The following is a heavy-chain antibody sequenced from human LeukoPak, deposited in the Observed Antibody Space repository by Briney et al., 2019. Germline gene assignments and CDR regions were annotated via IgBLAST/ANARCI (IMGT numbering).Heavy chain of an antibody. D-gene: IGHD1-1*01. CDR2: ISGGGRRT. CDR1: GFNFSRNA. V-gene: IGHV3-23*01. Sequence: PGGSLRLSCAASGFNFSRNAITWVRQAPGKGLKWVSAISGGGRRTYYADSVKGRFTISRDNAKNSLYLQMNSLRAEDTALYYCARSSHNNYWYFDYWGQGTLVTVSS. CDR3: ARSSHNNYWYFDY. J-gene: IGHJ4*02.